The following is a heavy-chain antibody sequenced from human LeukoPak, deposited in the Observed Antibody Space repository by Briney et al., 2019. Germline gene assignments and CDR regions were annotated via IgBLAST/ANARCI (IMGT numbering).Heavy chain of an antibody. D-gene: IGHD6-13*01. CDR1: GFTFSSYS. J-gene: IGHJ4*02. V-gene: IGHV3-21*01. CDR2: ISSSSSYI. Sequence: PGGSLRLSCAASGFTFSSYSMNWVRQAPGKGLEWVSSISSSSSYIYYADSVKGRFTISRDNAKNSLYLQMNSLRAEDTAVYYCASTNVAAAGTDYWGQGTLVTVSS. CDR3: ASTNVAAAGTDY.